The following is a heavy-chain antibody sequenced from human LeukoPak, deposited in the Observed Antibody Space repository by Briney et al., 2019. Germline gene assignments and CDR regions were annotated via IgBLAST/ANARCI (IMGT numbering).Heavy chain of an antibody. CDR3: ARANFPYCSSTCLFDY. CDR2: INPNDGDT. V-gene: IGHV1-2*02. CDR1: GYTFTDYY. D-gene: IGHD2-2*01. J-gene: IGHJ4*02. Sequence: ASVKVSCKASGYTFTDYYMHWVRQAPGQGFEWMGWINPNDGDTNYAQKFQGRVTMTRDTSISTAHMEVSRLRSDDTAVYYCARANFPYCSSTCLFDYWGQGTLVTVSS.